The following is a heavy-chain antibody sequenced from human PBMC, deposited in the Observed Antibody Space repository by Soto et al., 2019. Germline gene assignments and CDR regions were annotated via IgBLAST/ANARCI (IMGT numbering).Heavy chain of an antibody. Sequence: QVQLVESGGGVVQPGRSLRLSCAASGFTFSSYGIHWVRQAPGKGLEWVTVISYDGIHKFYADSVKGRFTISRDDSQNRVFLQMNSLRPEDTAVYDCAKDWAEGGGQGLIYNGFDPWGQGTLVTVSS. CDR3: AKDWAEGGGQGLIYNGFDP. CDR2: ISYDGIHK. CDR1: GFTFSSYG. J-gene: IGHJ5*02. V-gene: IGHV3-30*18. D-gene: IGHD3-16*02.